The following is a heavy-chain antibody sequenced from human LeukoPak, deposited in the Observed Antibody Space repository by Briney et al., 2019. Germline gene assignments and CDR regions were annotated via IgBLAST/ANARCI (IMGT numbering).Heavy chain of an antibody. CDR1: GFTFSSYS. CDR3: ARDLCSSTSCSKFYYYYYYMDV. D-gene: IGHD2-2*01. Sequence: PGGSLRLSCAASGFTFSSYSMNWVRQAPGKGLEWVSYISDSSSTIYYADSVKGRFTISRDNAKNSLYLQMNSLRAEDTAVYYCARDLCSSTSCSKFYYYYYYMDVWGKGTTVTVSS. V-gene: IGHV3-48*04. CDR2: ISDSSSTI. J-gene: IGHJ6*03.